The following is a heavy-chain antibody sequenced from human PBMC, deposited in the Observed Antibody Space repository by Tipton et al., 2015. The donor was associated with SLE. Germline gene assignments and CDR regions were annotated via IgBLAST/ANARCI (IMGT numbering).Heavy chain of an antibody. CDR2: IYYSGST. CDR1: SGSVSSGSYY. V-gene: IGHV4-61*01. Sequence: TLSLTCTVSSGSVSSGSYYWSWIRQPPGKGLEWIGYIYYSGSTNYNPSLKSRVTISVDTSKNQFSLKLSSVTAADTAVYYCARARGYCSGTSCYSDYWGQGTLVTVSS. D-gene: IGHD2-15*01. J-gene: IGHJ4*02. CDR3: ARARGYCSGTSCYSDY.